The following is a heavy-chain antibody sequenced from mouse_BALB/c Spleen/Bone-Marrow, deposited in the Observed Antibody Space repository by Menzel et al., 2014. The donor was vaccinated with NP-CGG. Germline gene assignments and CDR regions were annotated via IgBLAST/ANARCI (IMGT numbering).Heavy chain of an antibody. Sequence: VQLKESGPELVKPGASVKMSCKASGYTFTDYYMKWVKQNHGKSLEWIGDINPTNGDTFYNQKFKAKATLTVDKSSSTAYLQVNSLTSEDSADYYCARGTRATYYWGQGTLVTVSA. V-gene: IGHV1-26*01. CDR2: INPTNGDT. CDR1: GYTFTDYY. J-gene: IGHJ3*01. CDR3: ARGTRATYY. D-gene: IGHD3-1*01.